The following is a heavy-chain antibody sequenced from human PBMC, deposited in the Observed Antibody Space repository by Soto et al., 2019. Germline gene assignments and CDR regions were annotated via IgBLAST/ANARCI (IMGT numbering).Heavy chain of an antibody. CDR2: ISGSGGST. CDR1: GFTFSSYA. J-gene: IGHJ5*02. Sequence: GGSLRLSCAASGFTFSSYAMSWVRQAPGKGLEWVSAISGSGGSTYYADSVKGRFTISRDNSKNTLYLQMNSLRAEDTAVYYCAKELEPIIVVVPAAMSPNWFDPWGQGTLVTVSS. D-gene: IGHD2-2*01. CDR3: AKELEPIIVVVPAAMSPNWFDP. V-gene: IGHV3-23*01.